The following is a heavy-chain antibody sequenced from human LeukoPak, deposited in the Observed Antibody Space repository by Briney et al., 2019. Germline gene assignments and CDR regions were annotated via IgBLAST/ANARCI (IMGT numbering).Heavy chain of an antibody. D-gene: IGHD6-19*01. Sequence: SETLSLTCTVSGGSISSYYWSWIRQPPGKGLEWIGYIYYSGSTSYNPSLKSRVTISVDTSKNQFSLKLSSVTAADTAVYYCARHQPAVAAFDYWGQGTLVTVSS. CDR2: IYYSGST. CDR1: GGSISSYY. V-gene: IGHV4-59*08. J-gene: IGHJ4*02. CDR3: ARHQPAVAAFDY.